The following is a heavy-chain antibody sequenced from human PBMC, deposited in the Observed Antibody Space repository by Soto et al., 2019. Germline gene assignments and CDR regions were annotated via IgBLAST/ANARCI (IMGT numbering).Heavy chain of an antibody. J-gene: IGHJ6*02. V-gene: IGHV1-3*01. D-gene: IGHD3-16*01. CDR1: GYTFTSYA. CDR3: ARVEKLSVGVNSTAGGVHYYYYYGMDV. Sequence: ASVKVSCKASGYTFTSYAMHWVRQAPGQRLEWMGWNNAGNGNTKYSQKFQGRVTITRDTSASTAYMELSSLRSEDTAVYYCARVEKLSVGVNSTAGGVHYYYYYGMDVWGQGTTVTVSS. CDR2: NNAGNGNT.